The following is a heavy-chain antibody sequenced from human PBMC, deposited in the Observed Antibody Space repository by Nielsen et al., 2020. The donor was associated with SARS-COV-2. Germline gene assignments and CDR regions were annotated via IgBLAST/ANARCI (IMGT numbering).Heavy chain of an antibody. CDR2: INHSGST. Sequence: SETLSLTCAVYGGSFSGYYWSWIRQSPGKGLEWIGEINHSGSTNYNPSLKSRVTISVDTSKNQFSLKLSSVTAADTAVYYCARAGQWLVKVAFDIWGQGTMVTVSS. CDR1: GGSFSGYY. V-gene: IGHV4-34*01. D-gene: IGHD6-19*01. CDR3: ARAGQWLVKVAFDI. J-gene: IGHJ3*02.